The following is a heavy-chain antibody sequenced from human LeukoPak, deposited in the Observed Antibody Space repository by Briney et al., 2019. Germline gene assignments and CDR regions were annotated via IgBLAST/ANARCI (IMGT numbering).Heavy chain of an antibody. CDR1: GGSISSYY. J-gene: IGHJ5*02. V-gene: IGHV4-59*01. D-gene: IGHD6-19*01. CDR2: IYYSGST. CDR3: ARDLGGWYGGSWFDP. Sequence: SETLSLTCTVSGGSISSYYWSWIRRPPGKGLEWIGYIYYSGSTNYNPSLKSRVTISVDTSKNQFSLKLSSVTAADTAVYYCARDLGGWYGGSWFDPWGQGTLVTVSS.